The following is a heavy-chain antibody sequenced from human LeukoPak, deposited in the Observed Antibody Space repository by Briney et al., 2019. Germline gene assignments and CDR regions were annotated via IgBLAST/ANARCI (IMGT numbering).Heavy chain of an antibody. Sequence: PGGSLRLSCAASGFTFSNAWMSWVRQAPGKGLEWVSYISSSGSTIYYADSVKGRFTISRDNAKNSLYLQMNSLRAEDTAVYYCARGTGTTLHYYYYMDVWGKGTTVTVSS. V-gene: IGHV3-11*04. J-gene: IGHJ6*03. D-gene: IGHD1-7*01. CDR1: GFTFSNAW. CDR3: ARGTGTTLHYYYYMDV. CDR2: ISSSGSTI.